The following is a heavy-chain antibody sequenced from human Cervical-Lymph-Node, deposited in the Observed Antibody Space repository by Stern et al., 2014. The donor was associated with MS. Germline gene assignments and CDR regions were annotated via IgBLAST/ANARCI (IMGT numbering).Heavy chain of an antibody. CDR2: VYMSGSP. V-gene: IGHV4-61*02. CDR1: GGSISSGNYY. Sequence: QVQLQESGPGLVKPSQTLSLSCSVSGGSISSGNYYWSWVRQPAGKGLEWIGHVYMSGSPYYTPPLKSRVTFSLVVPKNQFPLGVKSVPAADTAVYYCARDLPHRGFDYWGQGTLVSVSS. CDR3: ARDLPHRGFDY. J-gene: IGHJ4*02. D-gene: IGHD3-10*01.